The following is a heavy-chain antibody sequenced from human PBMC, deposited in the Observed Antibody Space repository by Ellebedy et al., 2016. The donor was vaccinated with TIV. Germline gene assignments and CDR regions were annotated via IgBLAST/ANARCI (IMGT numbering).Heavy chain of an antibody. CDR3: ARLGWVRYFEY. CDR2: IYYSGNA. V-gene: IGHV4-39*01. CDR1: GGSISSTNHY. Sequence: MPSETLSLTCSVSGGSISSTNHYWGWIRQPPGKGLEWIGNIYYSGNAYYNPSLRSRVTISVDTSKNQFSLRLTSVTAADTSVYYCARLGWVRYFEYWGQGTPVTVSS. D-gene: IGHD3-9*01. J-gene: IGHJ4*02.